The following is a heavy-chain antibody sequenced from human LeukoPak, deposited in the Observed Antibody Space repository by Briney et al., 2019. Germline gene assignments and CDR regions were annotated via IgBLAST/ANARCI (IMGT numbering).Heavy chain of an antibody. CDR3: ARGGGYQDY. Sequence: ASVKVSCKTSGSTFSTFAISWVRQAPGQGLEWMGWISAYTGNTNYAQNLQGRITMTTDTSTRTAYMELRSLTSDDTAVYYCARGGGYQDYWGQGTLITVSS. CDR1: GSTFSTFA. J-gene: IGHJ4*02. D-gene: IGHD3-22*01. V-gene: IGHV1-18*01. CDR2: ISAYTGNT.